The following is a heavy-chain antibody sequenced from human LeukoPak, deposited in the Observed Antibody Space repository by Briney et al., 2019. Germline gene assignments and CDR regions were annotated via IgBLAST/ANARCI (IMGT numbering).Heavy chain of an antibody. CDR1: GFSFSSYR. J-gene: IGHJ4*02. CDR3: ARDTHIAAATY. Sequence: GGSLRLSCSTSGFSFSSYRMSSVRQAPGKGLEMVSSISSSSTYIYYSDSVKGPFTISRDNAKNSLYLQMNSLRVEDTAVYYCARDTHIAAATYWGQGTLVTVSS. D-gene: IGHD6-13*01. CDR2: ISSSSTYI. V-gene: IGHV3-21*01.